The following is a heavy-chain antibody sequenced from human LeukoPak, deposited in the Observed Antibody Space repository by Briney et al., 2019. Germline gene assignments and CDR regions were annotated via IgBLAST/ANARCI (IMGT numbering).Heavy chain of an antibody. V-gene: IGHV3-23*01. Sequence: GGSLRLSCAASGFTFSNYAMSWVRQAPGKGLEWVSGISTSGGNTLYADSVKGRFTISRDNSKNTLFLQMSSPRAEDTAVYYCATGYCSGGGRYPRGAFDIWGQGTMVTVSS. CDR1: GFTFSNYA. CDR3: ATGYCSGGGRYPRGAFDI. CDR2: ISTSGGNT. D-gene: IGHD2-15*01. J-gene: IGHJ3*02.